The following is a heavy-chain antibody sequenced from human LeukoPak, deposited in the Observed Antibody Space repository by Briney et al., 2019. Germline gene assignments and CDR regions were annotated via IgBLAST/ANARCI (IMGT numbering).Heavy chain of an antibody. V-gene: IGHV1-69*04. Sequence: SVKVSCKASGGTFSSYAISWVRQAPGQGLEWMGRIIPILGIANYAQKFQGRVTITADKSTSTAYMELSSLRSEDTAVYYCARVATINYYYYGMDVWGQGTTVTVSS. D-gene: IGHD5-12*01. CDR3: ARVATINYYYYGMDV. CDR1: GGTFSSYA. CDR2: IIPILGIA. J-gene: IGHJ6*02.